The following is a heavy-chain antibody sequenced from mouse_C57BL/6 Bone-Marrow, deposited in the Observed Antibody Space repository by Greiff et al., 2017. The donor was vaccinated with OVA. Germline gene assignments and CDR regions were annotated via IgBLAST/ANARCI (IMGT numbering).Heavy chain of an antibody. CDR1: GFNIKDDY. Sequence: EVQLQESGAELVRPGASVKLSCTASGFNIKDDYMHWVKQRPEQGLEWIGWIDPENGDTEYASKFQGKATITADTSSNTAYLQLSSLTSEDTAVYYCTTRVYYYGSSLYYFDYWGQGTTLTVSS. CDR3: TTRVYYYGSSLYYFDY. D-gene: IGHD1-1*01. CDR2: IDPENGDT. J-gene: IGHJ2*01. V-gene: IGHV14-4*01.